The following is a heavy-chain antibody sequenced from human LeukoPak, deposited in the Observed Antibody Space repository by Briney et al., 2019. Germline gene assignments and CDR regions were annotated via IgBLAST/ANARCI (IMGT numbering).Heavy chain of an antibody. CDR3: AMRDRGYGLDI. CDR2: INGGGDIM. J-gene: IGHJ3*02. D-gene: IGHD3-10*01. CDR1: GLSLRAYD. Sequence: GGSLRLSCAASGLSLRAYDLIWVRQAPGKGLDWVSIINGGGDIMMYEDSVKGRFTISRDNSKNTFYLQMNSLRDEDTAVYYCAMRDRGYGLDIWGQGTMVTVSS. V-gene: IGHV3-23*01.